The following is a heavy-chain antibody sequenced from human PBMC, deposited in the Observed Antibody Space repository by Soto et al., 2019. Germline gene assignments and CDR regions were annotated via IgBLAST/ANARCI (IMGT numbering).Heavy chain of an antibody. J-gene: IGHJ6*02. Sequence: SVKVSCQASGYTFASYGISWGREAPVQGLEWMGWTSAYNGNTNYAQKLQGRVTMTTDTSTSTAYMELRSLRSDDTAVYYCARTRMGDFWSGYYTPYYYGMDVWGQGTTVTVSS. CDR3: ARTRMGDFWSGYYTPYYYGMDV. CDR2: TSAYNGNT. D-gene: IGHD3-3*01. CDR1: GYTFASYG. V-gene: IGHV1-18*04.